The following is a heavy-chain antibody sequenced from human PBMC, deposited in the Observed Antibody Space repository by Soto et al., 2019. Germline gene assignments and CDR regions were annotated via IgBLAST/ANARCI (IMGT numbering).Heavy chain of an antibody. CDR2: INAGNGNT. CDR3: ARVVSGYSGYYQYNWFDP. Sequence: ASVKVSCKASGYTFTNYAMHWVRQAPGQRLEWMGWINAGNGNTKYSQKFQGRVTITRDTSASTAYMELSSLRSEDTAVYYCARVVSGYSGYYQYNWFDPWGQGTLVTVSS. D-gene: IGHD5-12*01. J-gene: IGHJ5*02. CDR1: GYTFTNYA. V-gene: IGHV1-3*01.